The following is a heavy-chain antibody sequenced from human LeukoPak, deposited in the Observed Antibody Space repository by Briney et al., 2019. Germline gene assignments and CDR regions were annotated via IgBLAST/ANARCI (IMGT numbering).Heavy chain of an antibody. Sequence: PSETLSLTCTVSGDSITSSSYNWGWIRQSPGKGLEWIGSIYYNGSTYYNPSLKSRVTISIDTSKNQFSLKLSSVTAADTAVYYCARPGSPFDPWGQGTLVTVSS. V-gene: IGHV4-39*01. CDR1: GDSITSSSYN. J-gene: IGHJ5*02. CDR2: IYYNGST. CDR3: ARPGSPFDP. D-gene: IGHD2-15*01.